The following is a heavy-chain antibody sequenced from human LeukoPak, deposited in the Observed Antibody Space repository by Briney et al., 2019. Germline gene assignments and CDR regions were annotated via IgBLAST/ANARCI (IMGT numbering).Heavy chain of an antibody. Sequence: SETLSLTCTVSGGSITSHYWGWIRQPPGKGLEWIGYMFYSGRTNYNPSLRSRVTISVDTSKKEFSLQLTSVTAADTAVYYCARHRLEMASSHDAFDLWGQGTMVTVSS. CDR1: GGSITSHY. J-gene: IGHJ3*01. V-gene: IGHV4-59*08. CDR2: MFYSGRT. D-gene: IGHD5-24*01. CDR3: ARHRLEMASSHDAFDL.